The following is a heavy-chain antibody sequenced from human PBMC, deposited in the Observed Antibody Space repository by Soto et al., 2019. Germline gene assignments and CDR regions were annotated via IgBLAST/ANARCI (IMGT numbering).Heavy chain of an antibody. CDR2: ISAYNGNT. CDR1: GYTFPSYG. V-gene: IGHV1-18*01. D-gene: IGHD6-13*01. CDR3: ARDHYDSSSWLRTYYYFYGMDV. J-gene: IGHJ6*02. Sequence: ASVKVSCKASGYTFPSYGISWVRQAPGQGLEWMGWISAYNGNTNYAQKLQGRVTMTTDTSTSTAYMELRSLRSDDTAVYYCARDHYDSSSWLRTYYYFYGMDVWGQGTTVTVSS.